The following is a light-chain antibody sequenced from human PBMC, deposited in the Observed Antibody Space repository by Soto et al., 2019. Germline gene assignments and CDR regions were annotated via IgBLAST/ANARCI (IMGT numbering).Light chain of an antibody. V-gene: IGKV3-15*01. CDR3: QQYNNWPRT. J-gene: IGKJ1*01. Sequence: EIVMTQSPATLSVSPGERATLSCRASQSVSSNLAWYQQKPGQAPRLLIYGASTRATGIPARFSGSGSGTEFTLTISTLQSEGFAVYYCQQYNNWPRTLGQGTKVDIK. CDR1: QSVSSN. CDR2: GAS.